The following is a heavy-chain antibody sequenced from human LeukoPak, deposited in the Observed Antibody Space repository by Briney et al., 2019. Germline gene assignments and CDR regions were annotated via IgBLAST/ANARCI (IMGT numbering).Heavy chain of an antibody. V-gene: IGHV4-39*01. J-gene: IGHJ4*02. D-gene: IGHD3-16*01. Sequence: SETLSLTCTVSGGSISSSSYYWGWIRQPPGKGLEWIGSIYYSGSTYYNPSLKSRVTISGDTSKNQFSLKLSSVTAADTAVYYCARGTWGIFDYWGQGTLVTVSS. CDR3: ARGTWGIFDY. CDR2: IYYSGST. CDR1: GGSISSSSYY.